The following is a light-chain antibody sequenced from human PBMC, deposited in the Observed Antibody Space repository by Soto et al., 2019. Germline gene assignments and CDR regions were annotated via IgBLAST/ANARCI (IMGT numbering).Light chain of an antibody. V-gene: IGKV3-20*01. CDR2: GAS. CDR3: QQYGISPRT. CDR1: QSVSSSY. Sequence: EIVLTQSPGTLSLSPGERATLSCRASQSVSSSYLAWYQQKPGQAPRLLIYGASSRATGIPDRFSGSAAGTDFTLTISRLEPEDFAVYYCQQYGISPRTFGQGTKVEIK. J-gene: IGKJ1*01.